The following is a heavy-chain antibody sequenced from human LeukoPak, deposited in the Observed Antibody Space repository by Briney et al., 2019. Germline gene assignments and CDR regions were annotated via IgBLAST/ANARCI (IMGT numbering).Heavy chain of an antibody. J-gene: IGHJ4*02. V-gene: IGHV1-2*02. Sequence: GASVKVSCKASGYTFTGYYMHWVRQAPGQGLEWMGWINPNNGGTSYAQKFQGRVTMTRDTSITTSYMELPSLTSDDTAVYYCATRPADRSSWYLPYDYWGQGTLVTVSS. D-gene: IGHD6-13*01. CDR3: ATRPADRSSWYLPYDY. CDR2: INPNNGGT. CDR1: GYTFTGYY.